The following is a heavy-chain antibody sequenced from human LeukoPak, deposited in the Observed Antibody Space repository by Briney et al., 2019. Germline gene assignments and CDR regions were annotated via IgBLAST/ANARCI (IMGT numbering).Heavy chain of an antibody. J-gene: IGHJ6*03. CDR3: AREAANYDFWSGRYYYYYMDV. CDR1: GGSISSGSYY. CDR2: IYTSGST. V-gene: IGHV4-61*02. D-gene: IGHD3-3*01. Sequence: PSQTLSLTCTVSGGSISSGSYYWSWIRQPAGKGLEWIGRIYTSGSTNYNPSLKSRITISVDTSKNQFSLKLSSVTAADTAVYYCAREAANYDFWSGRYYYYYMDVWGKGTTVTVSS.